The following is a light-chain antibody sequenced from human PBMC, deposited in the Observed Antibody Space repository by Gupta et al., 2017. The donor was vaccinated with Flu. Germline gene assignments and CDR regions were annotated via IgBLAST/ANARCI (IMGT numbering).Light chain of an antibody. V-gene: IGKV4-1*01. CDR2: WPS. CDR3: QQLYNSPFT. J-gene: IGKJ3*01. CDR1: QNVLYSPNQKHY. Sequence: ATINCKSRQNVLYSPNQKHYLAWHQVKTGQSPKLLIYWPSTRESAVPDRFSVSGSGTDFTRTISSLQAEDVAVYYCQQLYNSPFTFGP.